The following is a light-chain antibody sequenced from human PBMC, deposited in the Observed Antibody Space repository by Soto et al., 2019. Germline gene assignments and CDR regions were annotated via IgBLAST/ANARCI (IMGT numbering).Light chain of an antibody. CDR2: RVS. Sequence: DVVLTQSPLSLPVNFGQPASISCRSSKSLVYSDGNTHLSWFHQRPGHSPRRLISRVSSRDSGVPDRFSGSGSGTDFTLEISRVEAEDVGIYFCTQGTHWPRTFGQGTKVEVK. CDR3: TQGTHWPRT. V-gene: IGKV2-30*01. CDR1: KSLVYSDGNTH. J-gene: IGKJ1*01.